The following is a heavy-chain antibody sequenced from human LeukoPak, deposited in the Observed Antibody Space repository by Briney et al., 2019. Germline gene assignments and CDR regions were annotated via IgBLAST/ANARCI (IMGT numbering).Heavy chain of an antibody. Sequence: SQTLSLTCAVSGGSISSGGYSWSWIRQPPGKGLEWIGYIYHSGSTYYNPSLKSRVTISVDRSKNQFSLKLSSVTAADTAVYFCARFMAVAVHNWFDPWGQGTQVIVSS. CDR3: ARFMAVAVHNWFDP. V-gene: IGHV4-30-2*02. CDR2: IYHSGST. J-gene: IGHJ5*02. D-gene: IGHD6-19*01. CDR1: GGSISSGGYS.